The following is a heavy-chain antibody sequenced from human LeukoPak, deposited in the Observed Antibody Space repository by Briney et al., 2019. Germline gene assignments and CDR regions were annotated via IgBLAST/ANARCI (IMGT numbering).Heavy chain of an antibody. Sequence: GSLRLSCAAPGFPFSNAWMSWVRQAPGKGLEWVGRVKSKTNGGTIDYAAPVKGRFTISRDDSKNTLYLQMNSLKTEDTAVYYCTKFDYAAFEYWGQGALVTVSS. J-gene: IGHJ4*02. CDR3: TKFDYAAFEY. V-gene: IGHV3-15*01. CDR1: GFPFSNAW. CDR2: VKSKTNGGTI. D-gene: IGHD4-17*01.